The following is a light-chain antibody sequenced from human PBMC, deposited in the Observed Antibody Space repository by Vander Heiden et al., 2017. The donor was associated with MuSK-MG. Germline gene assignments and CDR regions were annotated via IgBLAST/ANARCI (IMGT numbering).Light chain of an antibody. CDR1: QSISNY. CDR3: QQSSSTLLT. V-gene: IGKV1-39*01. J-gene: IGKJ4*01. CDR2: GTT. Sequence: DIQMTQSPSSLSASVGDRVTITCRTSQSISNYLNWYQQKPGKAPKLLIYGTTSLQSGVPSRFSGGGSGSDFTLTISSLRPEDSATYYCQQSSSTLLTFGGGTKLEIK.